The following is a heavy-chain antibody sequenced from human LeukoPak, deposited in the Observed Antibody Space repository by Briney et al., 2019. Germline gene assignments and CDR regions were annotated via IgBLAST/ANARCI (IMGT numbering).Heavy chain of an antibody. J-gene: IGHJ4*02. CDR3: ARTGPRGYFDY. CDR1: GFTFSSYW. CDR2: INTDGSST. V-gene: IGHV3-74*01. Sequence: GGSLRLSCAASGFTFSSYWMHWVRQAPGKGLVWVSRINTDGSSTSYADSVKGRFTISRDDAKNTLYLQMNSLRAEDTAVYYCARTGPRGYFDYWGQGTLVTVSS.